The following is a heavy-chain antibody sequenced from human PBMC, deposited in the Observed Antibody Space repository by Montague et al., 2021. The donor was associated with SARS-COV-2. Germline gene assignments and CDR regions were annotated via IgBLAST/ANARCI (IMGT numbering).Heavy chain of an antibody. CDR3: ARGRITMIVVVPHNAFDI. CDR1: GFTFSGYE. J-gene: IGHJ3*02. CDR2: ISSSGSTI. V-gene: IGHV3-48*03. D-gene: IGHD3-22*01. Sequence: SLRLSCAASGFTFSGYEMNWVRQAPGKGLEWVSYISSSGSTIYYADSVKGRFTISRDNAKKSLYLQMNSLRAEDTAVYYCARGRITMIVVVPHNAFDIWGQGTMVTVSS.